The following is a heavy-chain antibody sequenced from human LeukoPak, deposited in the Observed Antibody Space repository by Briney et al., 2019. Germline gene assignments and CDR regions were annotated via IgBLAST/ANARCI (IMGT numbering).Heavy chain of an antibody. CDR3: ARDMTDWWFDP. V-gene: IGHV4-31*03. D-gene: IGHD3-9*01. CDR2: IYYSGST. J-gene: IGHJ5*02. Sequence: PSETLSLTCTVSGGSISSGGYYWSWIRQHPGKGLEWIGYIYYSGSTHYNPSLKSRVTISVDTSRNQFSLKLSSVTAADTAVYYCARDMTDWWFDPWGQGTLVTVSS. CDR1: GGSISSGGYY.